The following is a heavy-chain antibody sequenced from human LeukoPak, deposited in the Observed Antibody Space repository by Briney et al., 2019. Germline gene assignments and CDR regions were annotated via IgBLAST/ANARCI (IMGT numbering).Heavy chain of an antibody. Sequence: GGSLRLSCAASGFTFSGFYMSWIRQAPGKGLEWVSYISRSGSVTYYADSVKGRLTISRDNAKNTLYLQMNSLRAEDTAVYYCARETYQPGLMDCWGQGTLVTVSS. CDR3: ARETYQPGLMDC. D-gene: IGHD2-2*01. CDR1: GFTFSGFY. J-gene: IGHJ4*02. V-gene: IGHV3-11*04. CDR2: ISRSGSVT.